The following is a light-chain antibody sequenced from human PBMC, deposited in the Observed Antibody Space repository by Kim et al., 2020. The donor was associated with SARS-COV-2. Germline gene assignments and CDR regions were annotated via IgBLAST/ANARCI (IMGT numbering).Light chain of an antibody. CDR1: QSVNTY. V-gene: IGKV3-11*01. CDR2: DIS. CDR3: ERSSN. Sequence: EIVLTQSPATLSLSPGERATLSCRTSQSVNTYLAWCQQKPGQAPRLLIYDISNRATGIPARFSGGGSGTDFTLTVSSLEPEDFAVYYCERSSNFGQGTQLEIK. J-gene: IGKJ5*01.